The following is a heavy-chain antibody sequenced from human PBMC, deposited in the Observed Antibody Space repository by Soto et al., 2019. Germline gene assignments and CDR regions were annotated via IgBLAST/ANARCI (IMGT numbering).Heavy chain of an antibody. Sequence: ASVKVSCKASGCTFTSYAMHWVRQAPGQRLEWMGWINAGNGNTKYSQKFQGRVTITRDTSASTAYMELSSLRSEDTAVYYCARSIVVVTALDYWCQGTLVTVSS. J-gene: IGHJ4*02. V-gene: IGHV1-3*01. CDR3: ARSIVVVTALDY. CDR1: GCTFTSYA. D-gene: IGHD2-21*02. CDR2: INAGNGNT.